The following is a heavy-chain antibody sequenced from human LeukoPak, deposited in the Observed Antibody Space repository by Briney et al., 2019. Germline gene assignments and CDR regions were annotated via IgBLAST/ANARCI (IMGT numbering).Heavy chain of an antibody. CDR1: GFTFSNAW. CDR2: IKSKTDGGTT. V-gene: IGHV3-15*01. CDR3: TTDVLPIAAAGDPFDY. J-gene: IGHJ4*02. Sequence: GGSLRLSCAASGFTFSNAWMSWVRQAPGKGLEWVGRIKSKTDGGTTDYAAPVKGRFTISRDDSKNTLYLQTNSLKTEDTAVYYCTTDVLPIAAAGDPFDYWGQGTLVTVSS. D-gene: IGHD6-13*01.